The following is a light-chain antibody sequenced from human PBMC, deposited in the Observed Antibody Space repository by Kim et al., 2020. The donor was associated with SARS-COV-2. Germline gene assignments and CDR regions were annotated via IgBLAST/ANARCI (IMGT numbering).Light chain of an antibody. V-gene: IGKV1-8*01. J-gene: IGKJ5*01. Sequence: AIRMTQSPSSFSASTGDRVTITCRASQGISSYLAWYQQKPGKAPKLLIYAASTLQSGVPSRFSGSGSGTDFTLTISCLQSEDFATYYCQQYYSYTFPFGQGTRLEIK. CDR1: QGISSY. CDR3: QQYYSYTFP. CDR2: AAS.